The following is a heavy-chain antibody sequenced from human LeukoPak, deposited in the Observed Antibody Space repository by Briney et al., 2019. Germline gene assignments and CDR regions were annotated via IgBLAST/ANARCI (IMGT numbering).Heavy chain of an antibody. D-gene: IGHD5-18*01. CDR1: GGTFSSYA. V-gene: IGHV1-69*05. CDR2: IIPIFGTA. Sequence: SVKVSCKASGGTFSSYAISWVRQAPGQGLEWMGGIIPIFGTANYAQKFQGRVTITTDESTSTAYMELSSLRSEDTAVYYCARDPAAYSYGTFDYWGQGTLVTVSS. CDR3: ARDPAAYSYGTFDY. J-gene: IGHJ4*02.